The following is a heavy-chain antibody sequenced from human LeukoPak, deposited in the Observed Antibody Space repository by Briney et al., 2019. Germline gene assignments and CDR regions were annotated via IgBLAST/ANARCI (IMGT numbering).Heavy chain of an antibody. CDR2: ISAYNGNT. Sequence: ASVKVSCKASGYTFTSYGISWVRQAPGQGLEWMGWISAYNGNTNYAQKLQGRVTMTTDTSTSTAYMELRSLRSDGTAVYYCARGQEVSSGWYIGSSFDYWGQGTLVTVSS. D-gene: IGHD6-19*01. CDR3: ARGQEVSSGWYIGSSFDY. CDR1: GYTFTSYG. J-gene: IGHJ4*02. V-gene: IGHV1-18*01.